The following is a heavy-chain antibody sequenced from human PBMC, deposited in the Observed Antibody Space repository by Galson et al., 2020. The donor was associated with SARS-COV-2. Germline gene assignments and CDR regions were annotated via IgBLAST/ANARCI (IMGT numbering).Heavy chain of an antibody. J-gene: IGHJ3*02. Sequence: SLKISCAASGFTFSNYEMNWVRHAPGKGLEWISYISGRHSTIYYSDSVKGRFPISRDNAQNTLYLQMNSLRAEDTAVYYCAWDLALNYYDTSGYYYVSRSFDICGQGTMVIVS. CDR2: ISGRHSTI. D-gene: IGHD3-22*01. CDR1: GFTFSNYE. CDR3: AWDLALNYYDTSGYYYVSRSFDI. V-gene: IGHV3-48*03.